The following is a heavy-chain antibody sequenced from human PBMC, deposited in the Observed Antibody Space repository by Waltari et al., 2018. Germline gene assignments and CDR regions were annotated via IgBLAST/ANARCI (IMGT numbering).Heavy chain of an antibody. V-gene: IGHV3-23*04. CDR1: GFTFSSYA. CDR3: AKSWGSGSYHFDY. Sequence: EVQLVESGGGLVQPGGSLRLSCAASGFTFSSYAMSWVRPAPGKGLEWVSAISGSGGSTYYADAVKGRFTISRDNSKNTLYLQMNSLRAEDTAVYYCAKSWGSGSYHFDYWGQGTLVTVSS. J-gene: IGHJ4*02. D-gene: IGHD3-10*01. CDR2: ISGSGGST.